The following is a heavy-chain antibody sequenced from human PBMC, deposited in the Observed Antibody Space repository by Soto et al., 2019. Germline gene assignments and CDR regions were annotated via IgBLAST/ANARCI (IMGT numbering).Heavy chain of an antibody. V-gene: IGHV1-69*13. CDR3: ARVNYDILTGYYYDFDY. Sequence: ASVKVSCKASGDTSNSYAISWVRQAPGQGLEWMGGIIPIFGTAKYAQKFQGRVTITADASTSTAYMELSSLRSEDTAMYYCARVNYDILTGYYYDFDYWGQGTLVTVSS. CDR1: GDTSNSYA. J-gene: IGHJ4*02. CDR2: IIPIFGTA. D-gene: IGHD3-9*01.